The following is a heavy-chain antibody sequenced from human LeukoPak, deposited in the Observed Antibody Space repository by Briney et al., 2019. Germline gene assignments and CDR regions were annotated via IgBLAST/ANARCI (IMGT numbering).Heavy chain of an antibody. V-gene: IGHV3-33*06. J-gene: IGHJ4*02. CDR2: IWEDGSNK. D-gene: IGHD3-22*01. Sequence: GRSLRLSCAGSGFTFRNYGMHWVRQAPGKGLEWVAVIWEDGSNKKYADSVKGRFTISRDNSKNTLYLQMNSLRAEDTAVYYCAKSVITMIGVNPDYWGQGTLVTVSS. CDR1: GFTFRNYG. CDR3: AKSVITMIGVNPDY.